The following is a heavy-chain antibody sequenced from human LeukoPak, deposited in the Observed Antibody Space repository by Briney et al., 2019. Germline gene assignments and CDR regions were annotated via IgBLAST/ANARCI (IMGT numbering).Heavy chain of an antibody. J-gene: IGHJ3*01. CDR1: GFTFSDYA. D-gene: IGHD2-2*01. CDR3: AKLGYRSGNTCYHDAFDV. CDR2: MSGSGSRT. V-gene: IGHV3-23*01. Sequence: GGSLRLSCAASGFTFSDYAMSWVRQAPGKGLEWVSAMSGSGSRTYDADSVKGRFTISRDNSKNTLYLEMNSLRAGDTAIYYCAKLGYRSGNTCYHDAFDVWGQGTMVTVSP.